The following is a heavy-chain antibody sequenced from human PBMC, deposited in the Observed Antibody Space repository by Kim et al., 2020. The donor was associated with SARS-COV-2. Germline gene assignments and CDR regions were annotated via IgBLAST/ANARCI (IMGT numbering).Heavy chain of an antibody. CDR2: VSYTGSP. V-gene: IGHV4-31*03. CDR3: ARGDNDAYSGEAFQH. Sequence: SETLSLTCSVSGVSISNDGHSWNWIRQHPGKGLEWIGNVSYTGSPTYNPSLKSRLSMSVDPSKNQFFLKLNSLTAADTAVYFCARGDNDAYSGEAFQHWG. CDR1: GVSISNDGHS. D-gene: IGHD3-10*01. J-gene: IGHJ1*01.